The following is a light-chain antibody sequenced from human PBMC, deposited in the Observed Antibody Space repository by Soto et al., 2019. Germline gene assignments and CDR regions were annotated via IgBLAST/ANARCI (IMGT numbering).Light chain of an antibody. V-gene: IGLV2-23*03. CDR1: SSDVVTYNL. CDR2: EGT. Sequence: QSVLTQPASVSGSPGQSISTSCTGTSSDVVTYNLVSWYQQHPGKAPTVLIYEGTKRPSGVSNRFSGSKSGNRASLTISGLQTEDEADYYCYSFAGSTTFSYVFGPGTRSPS. J-gene: IGLJ1*01. CDR3: YSFAGSTTFSYV.